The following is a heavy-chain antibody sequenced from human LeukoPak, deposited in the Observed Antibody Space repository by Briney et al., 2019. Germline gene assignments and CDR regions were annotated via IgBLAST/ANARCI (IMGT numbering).Heavy chain of an antibody. D-gene: IGHD3-3*01. CDR2: IYYSGST. V-gene: IGHV4-59*08. CDR1: GGSISSYY. J-gene: IGHJ1*01. Sequence: SETLSLTCTVSGGSISSYYWSWIRQPPGKGLEWIGYIYYSGSTNYNPSLKSRVTISVDTCKNQFSLKLSSVTAADTAVYYCARTSYYDFWSGSYFQHWGQGTLVTVSS. CDR3: ARTSYYDFWSGSYFQH.